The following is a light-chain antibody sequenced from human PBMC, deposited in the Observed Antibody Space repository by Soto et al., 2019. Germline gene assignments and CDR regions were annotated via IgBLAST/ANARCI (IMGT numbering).Light chain of an antibody. V-gene: IGLV2-14*01. J-gene: IGLJ1*01. CDR3: SSFTSSSTLPYV. Sequence: QSVLTQPASVSGSPGQSITISCTGTSSDVGGYEYVSWYQQHPGKAPKLMIYAVSNRPSGVSTRFSGSKSGNTASLTISGLQADDEAEYYCSSFTSSSTLPYVFGTGTKVTVL. CDR2: AVS. CDR1: SSDVGGYEY.